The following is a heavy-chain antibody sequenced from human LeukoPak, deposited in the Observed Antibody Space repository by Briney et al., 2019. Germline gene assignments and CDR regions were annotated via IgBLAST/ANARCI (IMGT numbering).Heavy chain of an antibody. CDR1: GGSISSGDYY. CDR2: IYYSGST. J-gene: IGHJ4*02. Sequence: SETLSLTCTVSGGSISSGDYYWSWIRQPPGKGLEWIGYIYYSGSTNYNPSLKSRVTISVDTSKNQFSLKLSSVTAADTAVYYCARLRGSGFDYWGQETLVTVSS. D-gene: IGHD2-15*01. V-gene: IGHV4-61*08. CDR3: ARLRGSGFDY.